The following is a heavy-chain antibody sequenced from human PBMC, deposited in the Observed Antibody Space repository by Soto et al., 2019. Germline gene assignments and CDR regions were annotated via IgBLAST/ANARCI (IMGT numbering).Heavy chain of an antibody. V-gene: IGHV1-18*01. CDR1: GYTFTSYG. D-gene: IGHD6-13*01. CDR2: ISAYNGNT. Sequence: ASVKVSCKASGYTFTSYGISWVRQAPGQGLEWMGWISAYNGNTNYAQKLQGRVTMTTDTSTSTAYMELRSLRSDDTAVYYCAREAAAAGIPHLYYYYYGMDVWGQGTTVTVSS. J-gene: IGHJ6*02. CDR3: AREAAAAGIPHLYYYYYGMDV.